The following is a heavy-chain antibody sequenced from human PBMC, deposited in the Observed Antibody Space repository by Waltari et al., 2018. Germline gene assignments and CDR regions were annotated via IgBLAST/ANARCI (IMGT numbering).Heavy chain of an antibody. D-gene: IGHD4-17*01. V-gene: IGHV4-38-2*01. CDR1: GYSISSGYY. CDR3: ARGRGDPMWFDP. Sequence: QVQLQESGPGLVKPSETLSLTCAVSGYSISSGYYWGWIRQPPGQGLEWIGSIYHSGSTYYNPSLKSRVTISVDTSKNQFSLKRSSVTAADTAVYYCARGRGDPMWFDPWGQGTLVTVSS. CDR2: IYHSGST. J-gene: IGHJ5*02.